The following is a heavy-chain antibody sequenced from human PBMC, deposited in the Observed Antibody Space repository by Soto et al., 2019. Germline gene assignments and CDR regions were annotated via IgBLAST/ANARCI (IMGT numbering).Heavy chain of an antibody. D-gene: IGHD4-4*01. V-gene: IGHV3-53*01. CDR1: GFTVSRHY. CDR3: ARKAGPTQFYYDS. CDR2: IYAAGST. J-gene: IGHJ4*02. Sequence: PGGSLRLSCAASGFTVSRHYISWVRQAPGKGLEWVSVIYAAGSTYYADSVKGRFTISRDNSKNIVYLQMDSLRAEDTAVYYCARKAGPTQFYYDSWGQGIRLTVSS.